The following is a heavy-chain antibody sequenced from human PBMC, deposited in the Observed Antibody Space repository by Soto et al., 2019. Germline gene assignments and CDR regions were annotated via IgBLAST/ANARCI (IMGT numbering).Heavy chain of an antibody. CDR2: INAGNGNT. D-gene: IGHD6-19*01. CDR1: GYTFTSYA. CDR3: ARSSGWGLGAFDI. V-gene: IGHV1-3*01. J-gene: IGHJ3*02. Sequence: ASVKLSCKASGYTFTSYAMHWVRQAPGQRLEWMGWINAGNGNTKYSQKFQGRVTITRDTSASTAYMELSSLRSEDTAVYYCARSSGWGLGAFDIWGQGTMVTVSS.